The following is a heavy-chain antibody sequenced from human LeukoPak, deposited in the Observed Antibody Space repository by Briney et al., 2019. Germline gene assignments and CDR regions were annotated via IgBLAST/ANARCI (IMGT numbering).Heavy chain of an antibody. CDR1: GFTFSSYS. V-gene: IGHV3-48*01. Sequence: GGSLRLSCAASGFTFSSYSMNWVRQAPGRGLEWVSYISSASGSIYYADSVKGRFTVSRDNSKNTLYLQMNRLTAEDTAVYYCAKNLRTSVAAFEYWGQGTLVTVSS. J-gene: IGHJ4*02. CDR2: ISSASGSI. D-gene: IGHD6-19*01. CDR3: AKNLRTSVAAFEY.